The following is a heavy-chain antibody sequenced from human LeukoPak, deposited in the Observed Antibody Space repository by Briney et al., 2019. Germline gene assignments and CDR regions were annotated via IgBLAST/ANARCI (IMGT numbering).Heavy chain of an antibody. J-gene: IGHJ3*02. D-gene: IGHD6-19*01. Sequence: KPSETLSLTCTVSGGSITSNYWSWIRQPPGKGLEWVGYISYSGSTNYNPSLKSRVTISIDTSKNHFSLKLSSMTAADTAMYYCARRAVAVTGKDAFDIWGLGTMVAVSS. CDR2: ISYSGST. V-gene: IGHV4-59*08. CDR3: ARRAVAVTGKDAFDI. CDR1: GGSITSNY.